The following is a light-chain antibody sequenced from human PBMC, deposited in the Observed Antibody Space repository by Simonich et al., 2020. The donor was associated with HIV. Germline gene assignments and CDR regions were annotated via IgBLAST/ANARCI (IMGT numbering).Light chain of an antibody. CDR2: GAS. J-gene: IGKJ2*01. V-gene: IGKV3D-20*02. CDR3: QQRSNWPPEYT. CDR1: QSVRSSY. Sequence: EIVLTQSPGTLSLSPGERATLSCRASQSVRSSYLAWYQQKPGQAPRLLIYGASSRATGIPDRFSGSGSGTDFTLTINRLEPEDFAVYYCQQRSNWPPEYTFGQGTKLEIK.